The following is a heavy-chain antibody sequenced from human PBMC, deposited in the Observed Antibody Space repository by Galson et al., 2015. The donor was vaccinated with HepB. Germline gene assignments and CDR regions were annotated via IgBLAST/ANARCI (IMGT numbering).Heavy chain of an antibody. J-gene: IGHJ4*02. V-gene: IGHV1-2*06. CDR3: ARERYDSSGFYYFDY. Sequence: SVKVSCKASGYTFTGYYMHWVRQAPGQGLEWMGRINPNSGGTNYAQKFQGRVTMTRDTSISTAYMELSRLRSDDTAVYYCARERYDSSGFYYFDYWGQGTLVTVSS. D-gene: IGHD3-22*01. CDR1: GYTFTGYY. CDR2: INPNSGGT.